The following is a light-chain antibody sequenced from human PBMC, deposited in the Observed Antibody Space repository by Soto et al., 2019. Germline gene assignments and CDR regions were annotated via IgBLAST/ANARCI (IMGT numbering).Light chain of an antibody. V-gene: IGLV2-14*01. CDR3: SSFTSTSTFV. Sequence: QSVLTQPPSASGSPGQSVTISCTGTSSDVGGFDYVSWYQQHPGKAPKLLIFEVSNRPSGVSHRFSGSKSDNTASLTISGLQAEDEADYYCSSFTSTSTFVFGSGTKLTVL. CDR2: EVS. J-gene: IGLJ1*01. CDR1: SSDVGGFDY.